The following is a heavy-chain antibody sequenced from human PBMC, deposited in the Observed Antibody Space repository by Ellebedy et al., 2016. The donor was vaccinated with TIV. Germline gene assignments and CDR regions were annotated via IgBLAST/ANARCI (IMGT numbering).Heavy chain of an antibody. CDR1: GFTFSSYS. CDR2: ISSSSTYI. V-gene: IGHV3-21*01. Sequence: GESLKISCAASGFTFSSYSMNWVRQAPGKGLEWVSTISSSSTYIYYGDPVKGRFTISRDNAKNSLYLQMNSLRAEDKAVYYCESASALGGGGYYFDYWGQGTLVTVSS. CDR3: ESASALGGGGYYFDY. D-gene: IGHD3-16*01. J-gene: IGHJ4*02.